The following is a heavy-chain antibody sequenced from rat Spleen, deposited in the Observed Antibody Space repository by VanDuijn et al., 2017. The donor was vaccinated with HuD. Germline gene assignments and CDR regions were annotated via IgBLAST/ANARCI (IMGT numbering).Heavy chain of an antibody. Sequence: EVQLVESGGGLVQPGRSLKLSCAASGFTFSDYGMAWVRQAPGKGLEWVSSINPDGGTTYYPDSVKGRFTISRDNAENTVYLQMNSLRSEDTATYYCARRHYGYTDYFDYWGQGVMVTVSS. J-gene: IGHJ2*01. V-gene: IGHV5-29*01. CDR2: INPDGGTT. CDR1: GFTFSDYG. D-gene: IGHD1-9*01. CDR3: ARRHYGYTDYFDY.